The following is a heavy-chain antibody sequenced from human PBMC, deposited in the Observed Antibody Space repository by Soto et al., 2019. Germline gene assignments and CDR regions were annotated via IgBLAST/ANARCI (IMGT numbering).Heavy chain of an antibody. V-gene: IGHV4-59*11. CDR3: ARSITISGLFDY. CDR1: GGSISNHY. Sequence: SETLSLTCTVSGGSISNHYGSWIRQPPGKGLEWIGYIYYNGNTNYNPSLKSRVTMSVDTSKNQISLKLSSVTAADTAVYNCARSITISGLFDYWGQGTLVTVSS. CDR2: IYYNGNT. J-gene: IGHJ4*02. D-gene: IGHD3-3*01.